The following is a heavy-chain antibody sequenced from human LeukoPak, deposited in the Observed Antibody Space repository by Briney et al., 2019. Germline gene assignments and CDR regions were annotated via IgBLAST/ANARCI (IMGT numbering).Heavy chain of an antibody. D-gene: IGHD3-10*01. J-gene: IGHJ5*02. Sequence: TSQTLSLTCTVSGDSMNNGHYYWSRVRQPAGKGLEWNGRIYTSVSTNYNPSLKSRVPQLQDTSKKQFSLELSSVTAVDTAVYYWARDGLSMVRGVTYNWFDPWGQGALVTVSS. CDR3: ARDGLSMVRGVTYNWFDP. CDR2: IYTSVST. CDR1: GDSMNNGHYY. V-gene: IGHV4-61*02.